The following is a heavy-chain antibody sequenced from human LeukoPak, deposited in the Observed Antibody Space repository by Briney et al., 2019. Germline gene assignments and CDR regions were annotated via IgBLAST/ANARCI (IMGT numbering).Heavy chain of an antibody. D-gene: IGHD3-3*01. CDR1: GGSFSGYY. J-gene: IGHJ4*02. CDR3: ARPKSPYYDFWSGYPPPFDY. V-gene: IGHV4-34*01. Sequence: SETLSLTRAVYGGSFSGYYWSWIRQPPGKGLEWIGEINHSGSTNYNPSLKSRVTISVDTSKNQFSLKLSSVTAADTAVYYCARPKSPYYDFWSGYPPPFDYWGQGTLVTVSS. CDR2: INHSGST.